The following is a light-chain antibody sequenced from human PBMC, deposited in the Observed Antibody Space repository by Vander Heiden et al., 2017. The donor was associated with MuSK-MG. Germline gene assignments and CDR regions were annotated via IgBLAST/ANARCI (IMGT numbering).Light chain of an antibody. V-gene: IGKV3-11*01. J-gene: IGKJ4*01. CDR3: LQRGSWPLT. CDR2: DAS. Sequence: EIVLTQSPATLSLSPGERATLSCRASQSISSSLAWYQQKPGQAPRLFIYDASNRATGIPARFSGSGSGTDFTLTISSLEPEDFAVYYCLQRGSWPLTFGCETRVEIQ. CDR1: QSISSS.